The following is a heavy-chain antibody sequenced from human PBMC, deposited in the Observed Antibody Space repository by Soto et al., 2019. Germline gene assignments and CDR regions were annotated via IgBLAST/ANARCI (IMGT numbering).Heavy chain of an antibody. Sequence: GGSLRLSCAASGFTFSSYAMSWVRQAPGKGLEWVSAISGSGGSTYYADSVKGRFTISRDNSKNTLYLQMNSLRAEDTAVYYCAKDEYGGNSREDWFDPWGQGTLVTVSS. CDR3: AKDEYGGNSREDWFDP. CDR2: ISGSGGST. J-gene: IGHJ5*02. V-gene: IGHV3-23*01. D-gene: IGHD4-17*01. CDR1: GFTFSSYA.